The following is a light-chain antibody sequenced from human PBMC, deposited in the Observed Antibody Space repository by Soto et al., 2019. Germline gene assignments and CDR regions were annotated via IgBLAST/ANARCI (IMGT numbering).Light chain of an antibody. CDR2: GAS. J-gene: IGKJ5*01. CDR1: QSAGNF. CDR3: QQYGSSPYT. Sequence: ASQSAGNFFAWYQQKPGQAPRLLMYGASSRATGIPDRFSGTGSGTDFTLTISRLEPEDFAVYYCQQYGSSPYTFGLGTRLEI. V-gene: IGKV3-20*01.